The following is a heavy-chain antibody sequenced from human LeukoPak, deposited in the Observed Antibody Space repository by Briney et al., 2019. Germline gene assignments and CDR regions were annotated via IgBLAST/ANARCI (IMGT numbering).Heavy chain of an antibody. J-gene: IGHJ5*02. Sequence: SETLSLTCTVSGGSISGHYWNWIRQPAGKGLEWIGRIYTSGTTNYNPSLKSRVTMSVDTSMNQLSLKLNSVTAADTAIYYCARVVDRVLFDLGGKGTLVTVS. CDR1: GGSISGHY. D-gene: IGHD3-10*01. V-gene: IGHV4-4*07. CDR3: ARVVDRVLFDL. CDR2: IYTSGTT.